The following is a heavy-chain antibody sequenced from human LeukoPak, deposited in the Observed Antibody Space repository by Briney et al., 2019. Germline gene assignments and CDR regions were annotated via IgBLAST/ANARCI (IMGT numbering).Heavy chain of an antibody. Sequence: PSETLSLTCTVSGGSISNYFWSWIWQPLGKGLEWIGYFYYSGNTNYNPSLKSRVTISVDTSKNQFSLKLSSVTAADPAVYDCARQRGGSAEYFQHWGQGTLVTVSS. D-gene: IGHD2-15*01. CDR1: GGSISNYF. CDR2: FYYSGNT. CDR3: ARQRGGSAEYFQH. V-gene: IGHV4-59*08. J-gene: IGHJ1*01.